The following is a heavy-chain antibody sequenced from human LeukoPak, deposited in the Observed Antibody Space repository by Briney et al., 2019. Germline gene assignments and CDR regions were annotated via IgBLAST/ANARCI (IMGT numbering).Heavy chain of an antibody. D-gene: IGHD1-26*01. CDR2: IVVGSGNT. Sequence: SVKVSCKASGFTFTSSAVQWVRQARGQRLEWIGWIVVGSGNTNYAQKFQERVTITRDMSTSTAYMELSSLRSEDTAVYYCAAETGSYMPDAFDIWGQGTMVTVSS. CDR3: AAETGSYMPDAFDI. V-gene: IGHV1-58*01. CDR1: GFTFTSSA. J-gene: IGHJ3*02.